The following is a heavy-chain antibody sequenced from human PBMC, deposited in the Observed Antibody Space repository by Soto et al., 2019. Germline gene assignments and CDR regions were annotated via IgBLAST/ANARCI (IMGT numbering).Heavy chain of an antibody. Sequence: QVQLVESGGGVVQPGRSLRLSCAASGFTFSSYAMHWVRQAPGKGLEWVAVISYDGSNKYYADSVKGRFTISRDNSKNTLDLQMNSLRAEDTAVYYCARNSGSYRDWYFDLWGRGTLVTVSS. V-gene: IGHV3-30-3*01. CDR1: GFTFSSYA. J-gene: IGHJ2*01. D-gene: IGHD1-26*01. CDR2: ISYDGSNK. CDR3: ARNSGSYRDWYFDL.